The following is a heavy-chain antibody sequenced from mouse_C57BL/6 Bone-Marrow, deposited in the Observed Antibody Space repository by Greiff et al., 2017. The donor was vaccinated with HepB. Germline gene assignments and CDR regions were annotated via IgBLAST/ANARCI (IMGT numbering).Heavy chain of an antibody. CDR3: ARRRNSYYAMDY. CDR2: FHPYNDDT. CDR1: GYTFTTYP. J-gene: IGHJ4*01. V-gene: IGHV1-47*01. Sequence: VHLVESGAELVKPGASVKMSCKASGYTFTTYPIEWMKQNHGKSLEWIGNFHPYNDDTKYNEKFKGKATLTVEKSSSTVYLELSRLTSDDSAVYYCARRRNSYYAMDYWGQGTSVTVSS. D-gene: IGHD2-1*01.